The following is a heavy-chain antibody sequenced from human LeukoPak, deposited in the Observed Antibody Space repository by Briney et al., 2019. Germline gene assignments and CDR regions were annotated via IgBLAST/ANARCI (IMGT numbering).Heavy chain of an antibody. V-gene: IGHV4-4*02. Sequence: SETLSLTCAVSGGSIINSNWWSWVRQPPGKGLEWIGEINHSGSTNYNPSLKSRVTISVDTSKNQFSLKLSSVTAADTAVYYCARERRGSRYCSSTSCSANWFDPGGQGTLVTVSS. CDR3: ARERRGSRYCSSTSCSANWFDP. CDR2: INHSGST. D-gene: IGHD2-2*01. J-gene: IGHJ5*02. CDR1: GGSIINSNW.